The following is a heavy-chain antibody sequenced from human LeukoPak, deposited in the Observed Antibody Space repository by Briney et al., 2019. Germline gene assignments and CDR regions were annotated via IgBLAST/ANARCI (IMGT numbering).Heavy chain of an antibody. CDR2: ISAYNGYT. CDR3: ARERVPYCTITSCYGVCRY. J-gene: IGHJ4*02. CDR1: GYTFTSYG. Sequence: VASVKVSCKASGYTFTSYGISWVRQAPGQGLEWMGWISAYNGYTNYAQKLQGRVSMTTDTSTSTAYMELRSLRSDDTAVYYCARERVPYCTITSCYGVCRYWGQGTLVTASS. D-gene: IGHD2-2*01. V-gene: IGHV1-18*01.